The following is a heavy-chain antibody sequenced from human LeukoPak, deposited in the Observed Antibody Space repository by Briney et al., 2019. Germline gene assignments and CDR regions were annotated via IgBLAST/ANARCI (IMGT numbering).Heavy chain of an antibody. J-gene: IGHJ4*02. D-gene: IGHD3-3*01. CDR2: IYTSGST. Sequence: SETLSLTCTVSGGSISSYYWSWIRQPPGKGLEWIGYIYTSGSTNYNPSLKSRVTISVDTSKNQFSLKLSSVTAADTAMYYCARQVGSTIFGFRYFDYWGQGTLVTVSS. CDR1: GGSISSYY. V-gene: IGHV4-4*09. CDR3: ARQVGSTIFGFRYFDY.